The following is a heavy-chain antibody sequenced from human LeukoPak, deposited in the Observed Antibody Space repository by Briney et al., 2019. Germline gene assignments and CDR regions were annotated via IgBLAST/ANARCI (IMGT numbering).Heavy chain of an antibody. Sequence: GGSLRLSCAASGFTFSSYSMNWVRQAPGKGLEWVSYISSSSSTIYYADSVKGRFTISRDNAKNSLYLQMNSLRAEDTAVYYCARAARYITFGGVMSWGQGTLVTVSS. J-gene: IGHJ4*02. CDR1: GFTFSSYS. V-gene: IGHV3-48*04. CDR2: ISSSSSTI. CDR3: ARAARYITFGGVMS. D-gene: IGHD3-16*01.